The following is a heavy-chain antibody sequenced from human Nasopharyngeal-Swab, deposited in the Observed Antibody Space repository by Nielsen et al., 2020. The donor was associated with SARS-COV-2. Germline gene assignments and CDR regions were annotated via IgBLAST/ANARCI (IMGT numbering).Heavy chain of an antibody. CDR3: ARGAQGSDWV. Sequence: SETLSLTCAISGDTVSSNSAAWHWLRHSASRRLEWLGRTYYRSTWNNDYALSVKSRIIINPDTSKNQFSLQLNSVTPEDTAVYYCARGAQGSDWVWSQGALVTVSS. J-gene: IGHJ4*02. V-gene: IGHV6-1*01. CDR1: GDTVSSNSAA. D-gene: IGHD2-21*02. CDR2: TYYRSTWNN.